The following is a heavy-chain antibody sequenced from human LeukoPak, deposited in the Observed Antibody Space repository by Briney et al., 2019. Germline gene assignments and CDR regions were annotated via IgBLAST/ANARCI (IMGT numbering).Heavy chain of an antibody. CDR3: AGVGLGWGVGGGYFDY. CDR1: SYSISSDYS. CDR2: IYHGGST. Sequence: SETLSLTCTVSSYSISSDYSWGWIRQPPGKGLEWIGSIYHGGSTYYNPSLKSRVTISVDTSKRQFSLKLISGPADGPAVYYCAGVGLGWGVGGGYFDYWGQGTLVTVSS. V-gene: IGHV4-38-2*02. J-gene: IGHJ4*02. D-gene: IGHD4-23*01.